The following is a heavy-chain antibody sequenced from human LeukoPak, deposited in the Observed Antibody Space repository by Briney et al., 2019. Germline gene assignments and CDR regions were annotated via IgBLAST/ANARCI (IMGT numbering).Heavy chain of an antibody. CDR3: ANSYYDMSQFDY. V-gene: IGHV4-38-2*02. CDR2: IYHSGST. D-gene: IGHD3-9*01. J-gene: IGHJ4*02. Sequence: SETLSLTCTVSGYSISSGYYWGWIRQPPGKGLEWIGSIYHSGSTYYNPSLKSRVTISVDTSKNQFSLKLSSVTAADTAVYYCANSYYDMSQFDYWGQGTLVTVSS. CDR1: GYSISSGYY.